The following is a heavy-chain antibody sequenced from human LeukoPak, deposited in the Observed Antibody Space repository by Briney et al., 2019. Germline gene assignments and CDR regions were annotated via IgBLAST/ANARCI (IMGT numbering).Heavy chain of an antibody. CDR1: GYTLTGYG. CDR2: ISAYNGNT. CDR3: ARDPALDIVVVPAAGDY. Sequence: ASVKVSCKASGYTLTGYGISWVRQAPGQGLEWMGWISAYNGNTNYAQKLQGRVTMITDTSTSTAYMELRSLGSDETAVYYCARDPALDIVVVPAAGDYWGQGTLVTASS. V-gene: IGHV1-18*01. J-gene: IGHJ4*02. D-gene: IGHD2-2*03.